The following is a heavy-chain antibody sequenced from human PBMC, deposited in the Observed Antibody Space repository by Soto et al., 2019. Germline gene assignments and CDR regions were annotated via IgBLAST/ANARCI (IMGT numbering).Heavy chain of an antibody. CDR2: IYYSGST. Sequence: SETLSLTCTVSGGSISSGGYYWSWIRQHPGKGLEWIGYIYYSGSTYYNPSLKSRVTISVDTSKNQFSLKLSSVTAADTAVYYCARDLCSSTSCYFDYWGQGTPVTVSS. D-gene: IGHD2-2*01. CDR1: GGSISSGGYY. J-gene: IGHJ4*02. CDR3: ARDLCSSTSCYFDY. V-gene: IGHV4-31*03.